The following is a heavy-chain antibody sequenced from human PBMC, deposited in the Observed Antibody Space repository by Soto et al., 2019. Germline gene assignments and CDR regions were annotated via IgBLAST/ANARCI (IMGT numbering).Heavy chain of an antibody. CDR2: IIPMFPTT. CDR1: GDTFGRNA. CDR3: TKDGDSADYGY. V-gene: IGHV1-69*06. J-gene: IGHJ4*02. Sequence: QVHLVQSGPEVKRPGSSVKVSCKASGDTFGRNAIHWVRQAPGQGLEWMGGIIPMFPTTNYAQKFKGRLTIYAAKSTVTAYMEMTSLRSEDTAVYYCTKDGDSADYGYWGQGTLVTVSS. D-gene: IGHD2-21*01.